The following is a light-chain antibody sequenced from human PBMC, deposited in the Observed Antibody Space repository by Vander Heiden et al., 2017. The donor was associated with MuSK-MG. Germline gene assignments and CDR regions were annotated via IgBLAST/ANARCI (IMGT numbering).Light chain of an antibody. J-gene: IGKJ4*01. V-gene: IGKV1-33*01. CDR2: DAS. CDR1: QDISNY. CDR3: QQDDNLPLT. Sequence: DIQMTQSPSSLSASVGDRVTITCQASQDISNYLNWYQQKPVKAPKLLIYDASNLETGVPSRFSGSGSGTDFTLTISSLQPEDIATYYCQQDDNLPLTFGGWTKVEIK.